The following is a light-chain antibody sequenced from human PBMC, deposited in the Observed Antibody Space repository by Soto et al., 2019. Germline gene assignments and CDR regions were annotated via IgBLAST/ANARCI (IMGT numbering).Light chain of an antibody. CDR2: LGS. CDR3: MQALQTPWT. CDR1: QSLMHSNGYKY. Sequence: DIVMTQSPLSLSVTPGEPASISCRSSQSLMHSNGYKYLDWYLQKPGQSPQLLIYLGSNRASGVPDRFNGSGSGTDFTLKISRVEAEDVGVYYCMQALQTPWTFGQGTKVEIK. V-gene: IGKV2-28*01. J-gene: IGKJ1*01.